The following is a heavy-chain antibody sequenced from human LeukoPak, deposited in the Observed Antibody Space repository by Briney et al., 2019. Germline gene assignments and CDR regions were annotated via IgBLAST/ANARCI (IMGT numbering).Heavy chain of an antibody. D-gene: IGHD5/OR15-5a*01. J-gene: IGHJ4*02. Sequence: GGSLRLSCAASGFAFSTYAMTWVRQAPEKGLQWVSTISTSGRATYYADSVEGRFTISRDNSKNTLYLQMNSLRADDTAVYYCAKARGSSVSEQFDYWGQGTQVTVSS. V-gene: IGHV3-23*01. CDR3: AKARGSSVSEQFDY. CDR2: ISTSGRAT. CDR1: GFAFSTYA.